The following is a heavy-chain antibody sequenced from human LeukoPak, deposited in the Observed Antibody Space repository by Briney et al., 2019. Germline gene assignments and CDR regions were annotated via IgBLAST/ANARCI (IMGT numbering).Heavy chain of an antibody. CDR2: MNPRNGNT. V-gene: IGHV1-8*01. J-gene: IGHJ4*01. Sequence: ASVKVSCKSSGYTFTSYNINWVRQATGQGLEWVGWMNPRNGNTYYAQKFQGRVTMTRDTSITTAYLELTSVRSDDTAVYYCARAEKWLEGLDYWGQGTLVSVSS. D-gene: IGHD6-19*01. CDR1: GYTFTSYN. CDR3: ARAEKWLEGLDY.